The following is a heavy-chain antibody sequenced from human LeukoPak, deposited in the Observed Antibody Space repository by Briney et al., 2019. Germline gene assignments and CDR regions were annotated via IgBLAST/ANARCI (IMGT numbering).Heavy chain of an antibody. D-gene: IGHD3-10*01. J-gene: IGHJ4*02. CDR3: AKDLWFGESYYFDY. V-gene: IGHV3-23*01. CDR1: GFTFSSYA. Sequence: PGRSLRLSCAASGFTFSSYAMSWVRQAPGKGLEWVSAISGSGGSTYYADSVKGRFTISRDNSKNTLYLQMNSLRAEDTAVYYCAKDLWFGESYYFDYWGQGTLVTVSS. CDR2: ISGSGGST.